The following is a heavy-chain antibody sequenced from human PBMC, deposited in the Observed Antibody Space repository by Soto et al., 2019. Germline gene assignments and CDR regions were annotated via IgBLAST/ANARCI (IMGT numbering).Heavy chain of an antibody. V-gene: IGHV4-34*01. Sequence: ASETLSLTCAVYGGSFSGYYWSWIRQPPGKGLEWIGEINHSGSTNYNPSLKSRVTISVDTSKNQFSLKLSSVTAADTAVYYCARGVVVLMVYAMGYYYGMDVWGQGTTVTVSS. CDR2: INHSGST. J-gene: IGHJ6*02. D-gene: IGHD2-8*01. CDR3: ARGVVVLMVYAMGYYYGMDV. CDR1: GGSFSGYY.